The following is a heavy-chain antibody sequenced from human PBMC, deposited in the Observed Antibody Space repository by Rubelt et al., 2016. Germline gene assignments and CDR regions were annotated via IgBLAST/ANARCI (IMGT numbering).Heavy chain of an antibody. J-gene: IGHJ6*02. CDR3: ARRNGDKYYYYGMDV. CDR2: IYHSGST. Sequence: QVQLQESGPGLVKTSGTVSLTCAVSGGSISSGNWWSWVRQPPGKGLEWIGEIYHSGSTNYNPSLKSRVTISVDTSKNQFSLKLSLGTAAETAVYYCARRNGDKYYYYGMDVWGQGTTVTVSS. D-gene: IGHD2-8*01. V-gene: IGHV4-4*02. CDR1: GGSISSGNW.